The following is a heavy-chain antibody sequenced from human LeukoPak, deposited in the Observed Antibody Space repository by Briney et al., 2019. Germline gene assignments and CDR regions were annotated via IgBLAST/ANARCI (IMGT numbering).Heavy chain of an antibody. CDR1: GGTFSSYA. J-gene: IGHJ4*02. CDR2: IIPIFGTA. Sequence: ASVKVSCKASGGTFSSYAICWVRQAPGQGLEWMGGIIPIFGTANYAQKFQGRVTITADESTSTAYMELSSLRSEDTAVYYCAISFSGWYPPFDYWGQGTLVTVSS. D-gene: IGHD6-19*01. CDR3: AISFSGWYPPFDY. V-gene: IGHV1-69*13.